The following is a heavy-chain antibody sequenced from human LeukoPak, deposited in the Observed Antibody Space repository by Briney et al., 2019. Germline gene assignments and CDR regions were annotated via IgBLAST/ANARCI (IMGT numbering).Heavy chain of an antibody. CDR2: INPNSGGT. D-gene: IGHD3-10*01. CDR1: GYTFTGDY. Sequence: ASVKVSCKASGYTFTGDYMHWVRQAPGQGLEWMGWINPNSGGTNYAQKFQGRVTMTRDTSISTAYMELSRLRSDDTAVYYCARDTYYYGSGSYSWGFDFDYWGQGTLVTVSS. V-gene: IGHV1-2*02. J-gene: IGHJ4*02. CDR3: ARDTYYYGSGSYSWGFDFDY.